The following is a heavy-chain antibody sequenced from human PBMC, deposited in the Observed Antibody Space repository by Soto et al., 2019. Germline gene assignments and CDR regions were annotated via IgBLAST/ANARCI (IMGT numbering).Heavy chain of an antibody. CDR2: VNQDGHEK. V-gene: IGHV3-7*01. Sequence: EVQLVESGGGLVQPGGSLRLSCAASGFTFRDYWMTWVRHVPGKGLEWVANVNQDGHEKCYVDSVKGRFTISRDNAKNSLDLQMNSLRADDTAVYYCARDPWDYWGQGTLVTVSS. J-gene: IGHJ4*02. CDR1: GFTFRDYW. CDR3: ARDPWDY.